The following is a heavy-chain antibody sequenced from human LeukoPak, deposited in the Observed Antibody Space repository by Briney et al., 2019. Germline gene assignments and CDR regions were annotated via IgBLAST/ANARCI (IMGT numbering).Heavy chain of an antibody. Sequence: ASVKVSCKAAGYTFTGYYMHWVRQAPGQGLEWMGWINPNSGGTNYAQKFQGRVTMTRDTSISTAYMELSRLRSDDTAVYYCARDRPRDYYMDVWGKGTTVTISS. CDR1: GYTFTGYY. CDR2: INPNSGGT. V-gene: IGHV1-2*02. J-gene: IGHJ6*03. CDR3: ARDRPRDYYMDV.